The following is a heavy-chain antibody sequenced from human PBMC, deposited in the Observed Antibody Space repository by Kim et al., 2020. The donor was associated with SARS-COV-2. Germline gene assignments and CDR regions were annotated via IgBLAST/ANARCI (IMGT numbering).Heavy chain of an antibody. CDR2: ISYDGSNK. CDR3: ARGTYYYDSSGILFDI. V-gene: IGHV3-30*04. D-gene: IGHD3-22*01. Sequence: GGSLRLSCAASGFTFSSYAMHWVRQAPGKGLEWVAVISYDGSNKYYADSVKGRFTISRDNSKNTLYLQMNSLRAEDTAVYYCARGTYYYDSSGILFDIWG. J-gene: IGHJ3*02. CDR1: GFTFSSYA.